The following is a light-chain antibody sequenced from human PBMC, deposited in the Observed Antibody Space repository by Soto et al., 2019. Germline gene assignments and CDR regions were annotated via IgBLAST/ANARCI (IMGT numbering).Light chain of an antibody. CDR3: SSYTSSSTRV. CDR1: SSDVGGYNY. V-gene: IGLV2-14*01. Sequence: LTQPASVSGSPGQSITISCTGTSSDVGGYNYVSWYQQHPGKAPKLMIYDVSNRPSGVSSRFSGSKSGNTASLTISGLQDEDEADYYCSSYTSSSTRVFGTGTKVTVL. J-gene: IGLJ1*01. CDR2: DVS.